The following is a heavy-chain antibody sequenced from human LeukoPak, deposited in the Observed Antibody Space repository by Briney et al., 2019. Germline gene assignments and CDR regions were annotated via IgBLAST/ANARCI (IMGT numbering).Heavy chain of an antibody. D-gene: IGHD2-2*01. CDR2: IYPGDSDT. Sequence: GESLQISCKGSGYSFTSYWIGWVRQMPGKGLEWMGIIYPGDSDTRYSPSFQGQVTISADKSISTPYLQWSSLKASDTAMYYCARLLVVPAADHPDYWGQGTLVTVSS. CDR1: GYSFTSYW. J-gene: IGHJ4*02. V-gene: IGHV5-51*01. CDR3: ARLLVVPAADHPDY.